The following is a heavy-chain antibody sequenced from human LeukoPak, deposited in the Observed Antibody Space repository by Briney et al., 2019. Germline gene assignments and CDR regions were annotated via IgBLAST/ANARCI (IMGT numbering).Heavy chain of an antibody. CDR1: GFTLSRSW. J-gene: IGHJ4*02. CDR3: ARSTAGFDY. Sequence: GESLKISCAASGFTLSRSWMAWVRQAPGKGLEWVANIKEDGSEKYYVDSVKGRFTISRDNAKNSLYLQMNSLRAEDTALYYCARSTAGFDYWGQGTLVTVSS. CDR2: IKEDGSEK. D-gene: IGHD1-1*01. V-gene: IGHV3-7*01.